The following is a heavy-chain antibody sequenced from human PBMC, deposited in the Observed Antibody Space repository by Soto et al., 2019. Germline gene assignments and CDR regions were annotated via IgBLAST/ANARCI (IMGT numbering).Heavy chain of an antibody. Sequence: QVHLQESGPGLVKPSETLSLTCAVSSASLDSDNCSWIRQPPGKGLEWIGYIYPNGRTNYNPSLRGRVAISIDKSKNQFSLRLDSVFAADAAVYFCARMRGLGEISPFFDQWGQGTLVTVSS. J-gene: IGHJ4*02. CDR1: SASLDSDN. CDR3: ARMRGLGEISPFFDQ. D-gene: IGHD3-16*02. CDR2: IYPNGRT. V-gene: IGHV4-59*01.